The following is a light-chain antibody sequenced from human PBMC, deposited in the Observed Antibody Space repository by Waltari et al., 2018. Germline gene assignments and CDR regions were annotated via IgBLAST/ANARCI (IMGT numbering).Light chain of an antibody. Sequence: QSALTQPASVSGSPGQSITISCTGTRGDVGGYNYVSWYQQHPGKAPKLMIYDVSKRPSGASNRFSGSKSGNPASLTVSGLQAEDEADYYCCSYAGASTYVFGTGTKVTVL. V-gene: IGLV2-23*02. CDR1: RGDVGGYNY. CDR2: DVS. J-gene: IGLJ1*01. CDR3: CSYAGASTYV.